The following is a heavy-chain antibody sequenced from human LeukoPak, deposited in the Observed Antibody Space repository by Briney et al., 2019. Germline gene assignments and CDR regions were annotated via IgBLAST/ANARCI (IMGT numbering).Heavy chain of an antibody. V-gene: IGHV5-51*01. Sequence: GESLKISCKGSGYIFTSYWIAWVRQMPGKGLEWMGIIYPGDSDTRYSPSFQGQVTISADKSLSTAYLQWSSLKASDTAMYYCARRYYYDTSGYYYNYFDYWGQGTLVTVSS. CDR3: ARRYYYDTSGYYYNYFDY. D-gene: IGHD3-22*01. CDR2: IYPGDSDT. J-gene: IGHJ4*02. CDR1: GYIFTSYW.